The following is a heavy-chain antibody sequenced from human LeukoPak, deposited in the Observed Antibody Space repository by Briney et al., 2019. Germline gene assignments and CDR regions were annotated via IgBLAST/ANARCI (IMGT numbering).Heavy chain of an antibody. CDR1: GGSMSTSY. V-gene: IGHV4-59*01. Sequence: SETLSLICTVSGGSMSTSYWTWIRQPPGKGLEWIGFIYYTGSTNYNPSLKSRVTISVDTSKNQFSLKLSSVTAADTAVYYCAGMRITTPTVRTLDYWGQGTLVTVSS. J-gene: IGHJ4*02. D-gene: IGHD1-14*01. CDR3: AGMRITTPTVRTLDY. CDR2: IYYTGST.